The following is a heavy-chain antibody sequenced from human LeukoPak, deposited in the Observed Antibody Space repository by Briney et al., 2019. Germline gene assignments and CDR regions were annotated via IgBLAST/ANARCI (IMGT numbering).Heavy chain of an antibody. CDR2: IIPIFGTA. J-gene: IGHJ4*02. CDR1: GGTFSSYA. Sequence: SVKVSCKASGGTFSSYAISWVRQAPGQGLEWMGGIIPIFGTANYAQKFQGRVTITADESTSAAYMELSSLRSEDTAVYYCARSTYYYDSSGYYPFDYWGQGTLVTVSS. CDR3: ARSTYYYDSSGYYPFDY. V-gene: IGHV1-69*13. D-gene: IGHD3-22*01.